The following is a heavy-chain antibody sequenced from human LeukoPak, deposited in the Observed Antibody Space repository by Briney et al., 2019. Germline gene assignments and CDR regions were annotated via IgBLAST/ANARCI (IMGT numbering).Heavy chain of an antibody. CDR1: GFPFSGYW. D-gene: IGHD3-9*01. Sequence: GSLRLSCVTSGFPFSGYWMSWIRQPAGKGLEWIGRIYTSGSTNYNPSLKSRVTMSVDTSKNQFSLKLSSVTAADTAVYYCARGEYYDILTGYYPGVPYNWFDPWGQGTLVTVSS. V-gene: IGHV4-4*07. J-gene: IGHJ5*02. CDR2: IYTSGST. CDR3: ARGEYYDILTGYYPGVPYNWFDP.